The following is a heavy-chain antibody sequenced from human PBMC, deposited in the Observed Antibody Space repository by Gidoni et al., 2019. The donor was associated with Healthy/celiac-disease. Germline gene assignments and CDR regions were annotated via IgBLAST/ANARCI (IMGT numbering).Heavy chain of an antibody. CDR2: IIPIFGTA. D-gene: IGHD3-22*01. CDR3: ARGYYDSSGYYWIGLYAFDI. V-gene: IGHV1-69*06. J-gene: IGHJ3*02. Sequence: SWVRQAPGQGFEWMGGIIPIFGTANYAQKFQGRVTITADKSTSTAYMELSSLRSEDTAVYYCARGYYDSSGYYWIGLYAFDIWGQGTMVTVSS.